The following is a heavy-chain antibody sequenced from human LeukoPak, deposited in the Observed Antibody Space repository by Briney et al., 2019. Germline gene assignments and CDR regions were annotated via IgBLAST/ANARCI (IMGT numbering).Heavy chain of an antibody. D-gene: IGHD1-1*01. V-gene: IGHV5-51*01. J-gene: IGHJ6*04. CDR2: VYPGDSDT. Sequence: GESLKISCKGSGYRFIDYWIGWVRQMPGKGLEWMGIVYPGDSDTRYSPSFRGQVTISVDKSISAAYLQWSRLKASDTAIYYCARRGWYNYNYYGMDVWGKGTTVTVSS. CDR1: GYRFIDYW. CDR3: ARRGWYNYNYYGMDV.